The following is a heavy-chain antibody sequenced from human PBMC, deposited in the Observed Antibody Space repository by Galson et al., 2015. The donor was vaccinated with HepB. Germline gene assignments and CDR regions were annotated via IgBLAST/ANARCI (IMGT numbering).Heavy chain of an antibody. CDR2: MSSSTNYI. V-gene: IGHV3-21*01. CDR1: GSILSSYS. CDR3: ATNTPAAVMSAPGMDV. D-gene: IGHD2-2*01. Sequence: SLRLSCAASGSILSSYSMDWVRQAPGKGLEWVSSMSSSTNYIYYADSVKGRFTVSIDNAKNSLFLQMNSLRAEDTAVYYCATNTPAAVMSAPGMDVWGQGTAVTVSS. J-gene: IGHJ6*02.